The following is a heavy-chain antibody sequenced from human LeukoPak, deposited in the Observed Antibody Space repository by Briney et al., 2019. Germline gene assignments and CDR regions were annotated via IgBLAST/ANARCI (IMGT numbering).Heavy chain of an antibody. CDR3: AKDTVPAAMYYYYYMDV. CDR2: IIGSGGST. J-gene: IGHJ6*03. Sequence: PGGSQRLFCAPSGFTFRSYAMSWARQAPGKGLECLSAIIGSGGSTYYADSVKGRFTISRDNSKNPLYLQMNSLRAEDTAVYYCAKDTVPAAMYYYYYMDVWGKGTTVTVSS. CDR1: GFTFRSYA. V-gene: IGHV3-23*01. D-gene: IGHD2-2*01.